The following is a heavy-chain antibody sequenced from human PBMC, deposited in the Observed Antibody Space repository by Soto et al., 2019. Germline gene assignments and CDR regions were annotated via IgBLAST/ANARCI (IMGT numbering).Heavy chain of an antibody. D-gene: IGHD6-6*01. V-gene: IGHV4-61*05. CDR1: GDSMTSSSYY. CDR2: IYYSGST. J-gene: IGHJ6*02. Sequence: PSETLSLTCTVSGDSMTSSSYYWGWIRQPPGKGLEWIGYIYYSGSTNYNPSLKSRVTISVDTSKNQFSLKLSSVTAADTAVYYCARKPYSSSSPPLYYYGMDVWGQGTTVTVSS. CDR3: ARKPYSSSSPPLYYYGMDV.